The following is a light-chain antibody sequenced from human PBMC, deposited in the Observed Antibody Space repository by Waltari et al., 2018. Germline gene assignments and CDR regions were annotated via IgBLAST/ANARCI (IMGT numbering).Light chain of an antibody. V-gene: IGLV2-14*03. CDR3: SSYTVNTTLV. CDR1: SIDIGTYNY. CDR2: DVS. J-gene: IGLJ3*02. Sequence: QSALTQPASVSGSPGQSITFSCTGTSIDIGTYNYVSWYQSHPGKAPKLMIYDVSNRPSGFSSRFSGSNSGNAASLTISGLQAEDEAYYYCSSYTVNTTLVFGGGTKLTVL.